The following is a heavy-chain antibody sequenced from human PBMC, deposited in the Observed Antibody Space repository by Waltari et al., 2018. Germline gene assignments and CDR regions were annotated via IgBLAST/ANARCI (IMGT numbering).Heavy chain of an antibody. D-gene: IGHD6-19*01. V-gene: IGHV3-30*02. J-gene: IGHJ4*02. CDR2: KRYDGSNK. CDR1: GFTFSSYG. Sequence: QVQLVESGGGVVQPGGSLRLSCAASGFTFSSYGMHWVRQAPGKGLEWVAFKRYDGSNKYYADSVKGRFTISRDNSKNTLYLQMNSLRAEDTAVYYCAQWLVGPTDYWGQGTLVTVSS. CDR3: AQWLVGPTDY.